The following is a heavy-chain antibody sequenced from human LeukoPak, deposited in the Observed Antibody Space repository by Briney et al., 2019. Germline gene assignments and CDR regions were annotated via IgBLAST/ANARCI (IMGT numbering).Heavy chain of an antibody. CDR3: ARGREYYDILTGYYYFDY. V-gene: IGHV1-18*04. Sequence: ASVKASCKASGYTFTSYAISWVRQAPGQGLEWMGWISAFNGNTNYAQKLQGRVTMTTDTSTSTAYMELRSLRSDDTAVYYCARGREYYDILTGYYYFDYWGQRTLVTVSS. CDR1: GYTFTSYA. D-gene: IGHD3-9*01. CDR2: ISAFNGNT. J-gene: IGHJ4*02.